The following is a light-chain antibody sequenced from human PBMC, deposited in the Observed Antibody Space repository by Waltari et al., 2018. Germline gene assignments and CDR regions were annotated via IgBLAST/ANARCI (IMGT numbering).Light chain of an antibody. CDR1: QSVTRY. CDR3: QQRSSWPS. CDR2: DAS. V-gene: IGKV3-11*01. J-gene: IGKJ4*01. Sequence: IVLTQSPATLSLSPGERATLSCRASQSVTRYLAWYQQKPGQAPRLLISDASNRVAGIPARFSGSGFETDFTLTISSLEPEDSAVYYCQQRSSWPSFGGGTKVEIK.